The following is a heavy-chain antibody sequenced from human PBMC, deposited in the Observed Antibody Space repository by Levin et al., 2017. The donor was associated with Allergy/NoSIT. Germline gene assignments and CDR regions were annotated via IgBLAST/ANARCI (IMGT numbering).Heavy chain of an antibody. D-gene: IGHD3-10*01. Sequence: GGSLRLSCKTSGYTFTDYYIHWVRQAPGQGLEWMGWINPNRANTNYAQNFKGRVSMTRDTSTFTAYMELKRLTSDDSAVYYCARETRVVRTFGPWAFDPWGQGTLVTVSS. J-gene: IGHJ5*02. V-gene: IGHV1-2*02. CDR1: GYTFTDYY. CDR3: ARETRVVRTFGPWAFDP. CDR2: INPNRANT.